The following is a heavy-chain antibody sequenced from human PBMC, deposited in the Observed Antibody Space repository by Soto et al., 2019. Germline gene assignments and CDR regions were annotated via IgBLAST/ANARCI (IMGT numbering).Heavy chain of an antibody. D-gene: IGHD2-15*01. CDR1: GYTFDTYG. Sequence: QVQLVQSGAEVKKPGASVKVSCKASGYTFDTYGISWVRQAPGQGLEWMGWISTYNGNTNYAQKVQGRVTMTTDTSMNTAYMELRSLRSDDTAVYYCARDLRGDCRGGRCSDFDSWGQGALVTVSS. CDR2: ISTYNGNT. V-gene: IGHV1-18*01. J-gene: IGHJ4*02. CDR3: ARDLRGDCRGGRCSDFDS.